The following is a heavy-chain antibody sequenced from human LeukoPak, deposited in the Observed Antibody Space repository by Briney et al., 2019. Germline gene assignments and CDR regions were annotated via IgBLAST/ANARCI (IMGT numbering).Heavy chain of an antibody. CDR3: VRGLYASDSY. V-gene: IGHV4-4*02. J-gene: IGHJ4*02. D-gene: IGHD2/OR15-2a*01. CDR1: GGSLSSNNW. Sequence: SETLSLTCAVSGGSLSSNNWWSWVRQPPGKGLEWIGEISHSGRTNYNPSLKSRVTMSVDKSKDQLSLALSTVTAADTAVYYCVRGLYASDSYWGQGNLVTVSS. CDR2: ISHSGRT.